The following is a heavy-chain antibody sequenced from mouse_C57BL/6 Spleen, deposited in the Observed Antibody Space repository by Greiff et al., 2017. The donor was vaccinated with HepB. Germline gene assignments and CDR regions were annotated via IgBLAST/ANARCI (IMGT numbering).Heavy chain of an antibody. J-gene: IGHJ2*01. D-gene: IGHD1-2*01. V-gene: IGHV5-4*03. Sequence: EVMLVESGGGLVKPGGSLKLSCAASGFTFSSYAMSWVRQTPEKRLEWVATISDGGSYTYYPDNVKGRFTISRDNAKNNLYLQMSHLKSEDTAMYYCARSATGDYFDYWGQGTTLTVSS. CDR3: ARSATGDYFDY. CDR1: GFTFSSYA. CDR2: ISDGGSYT.